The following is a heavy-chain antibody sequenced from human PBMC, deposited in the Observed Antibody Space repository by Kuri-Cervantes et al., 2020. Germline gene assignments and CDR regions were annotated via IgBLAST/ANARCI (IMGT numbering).Heavy chain of an antibody. D-gene: IGHD6-19*01. CDR1: GFTFDDYG. Sequence: GESLKISCAASGFTFDDYGMSWVRQAPGKGLEWVSGINWNGGSTGYADSVKGRFTISRDNAKNSLYLQMNSLRAEDTAVYYCAKVPLAVAGTGPLVYFQHWGQGTLVTVSS. V-gene: IGHV3-20*04. CDR2: INWNGGST. CDR3: AKVPLAVAGTGPLVYFQH. J-gene: IGHJ1*01.